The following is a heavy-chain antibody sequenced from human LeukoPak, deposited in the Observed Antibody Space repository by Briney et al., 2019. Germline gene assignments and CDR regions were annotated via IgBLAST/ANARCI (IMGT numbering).Heavy chain of an antibody. CDR3: ASGYTYVRLGDH. D-gene: IGHD5-18*01. Sequence: GGSLRLSCAASGFTFSSYWMHWVRQAPGKGLVWVSRINTDGSSTSYADSVKGRFTISRDNAKSTLYLQMNSLRAEDTAVYYCASGYTYVRLGDHWGQGTLVTVSS. V-gene: IGHV3-74*01. CDR1: GFTFSSYW. J-gene: IGHJ4*02. CDR2: INTDGSST.